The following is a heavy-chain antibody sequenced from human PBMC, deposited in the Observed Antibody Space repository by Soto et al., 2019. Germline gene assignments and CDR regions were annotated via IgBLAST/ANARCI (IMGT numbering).Heavy chain of an antibody. CDR3: ARVDCGGECDLIDY. Sequence: ASVKVSCKASGYTFTSYAMHWVRQAPGQRLEWMGWINAGNGNTKYSQKFQGRVTISRDTSASTVYMELSSLRSEDSAVYYCARVDCGGECDLIDYWGQGTLVTVSS. CDR1: GYTFTSYA. CDR2: INAGNGNT. V-gene: IGHV1-3*01. D-gene: IGHD2-21*01. J-gene: IGHJ4*02.